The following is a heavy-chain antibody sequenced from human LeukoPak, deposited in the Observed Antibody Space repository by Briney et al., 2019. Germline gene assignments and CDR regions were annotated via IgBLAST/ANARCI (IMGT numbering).Heavy chain of an antibody. CDR1: GGSFSGYY. J-gene: IGHJ4*02. V-gene: IGHV4-34*01. CDR2: INHSGST. CDR3: AREYGDFDY. D-gene: IGHD4-17*01. Sequence: SETLSLTCAVYGGSFSGYYWSWIRQPPGKGLEWIGEINHSGSTNYNPSFKSRVTMSVDTSKNQFSLKLNFVTAADTAVYYCAREYGDFDYWGQGTLVTVSS.